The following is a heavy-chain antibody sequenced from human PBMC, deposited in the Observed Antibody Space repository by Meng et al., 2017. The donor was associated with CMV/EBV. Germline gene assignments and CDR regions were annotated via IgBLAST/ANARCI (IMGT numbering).Heavy chain of an antibody. CDR3: ARGSRRLPRFNWFDP. CDR2: INHSGST. CDR1: GRSFSGSY. V-gene: IGHV4-34*01. D-gene: IGHD3-3*01. Sequence: LTPSETLSRTCAVYGRSFSGSYWSWIRQPPGKGLEWIGEINHSGSTNYNPSLKSRVTISVDTSKNQFSLKLSSVTAADTAVYYCARGSRRLPRFNWFDPWGQGTLVTVSS. J-gene: IGHJ5*02.